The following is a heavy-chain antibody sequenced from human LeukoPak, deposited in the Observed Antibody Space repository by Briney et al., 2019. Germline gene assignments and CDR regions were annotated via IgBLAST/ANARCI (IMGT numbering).Heavy chain of an antibody. CDR3: ARDKLVVDNVFDR. J-gene: IGHJ3*01. D-gene: IGHD2-15*01. V-gene: IGHV4-59*06. Sequence: SETLSLTCAVSGGSISSYYWSWIRQHPGMALEWIGYISYSGSTYYNPSLKSRVTISVETSKNQFSLRLDSVTATDTAIYYCARDKLVVDNVFDRWGQGTLVTVSS. CDR1: GGSISSYY. CDR2: ISYSGST.